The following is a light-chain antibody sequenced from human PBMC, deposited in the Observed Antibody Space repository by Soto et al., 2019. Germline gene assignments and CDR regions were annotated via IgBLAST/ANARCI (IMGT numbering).Light chain of an antibody. V-gene: IGKV3-15*01. J-gene: IGKJ1*01. Sequence: EIVMTQSPATLSVSQGDRATFSCRASQSVSSNLAWYQQKPGQAPRLLIYGASIRATGIPARFSGSGSGTEFTLTISSLQSEDFAVYYCQHYNNWPPWTFGQGTKVDI. CDR1: QSVSSN. CDR2: GAS. CDR3: QHYNNWPPWT.